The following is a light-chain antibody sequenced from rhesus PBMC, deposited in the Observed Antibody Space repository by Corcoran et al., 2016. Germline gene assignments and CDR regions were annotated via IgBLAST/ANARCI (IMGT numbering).Light chain of an antibody. CDR2: SES. Sequence: DIQMTQSPSSLSASVGDRVTITCRATQTIRTRLAWFQQKPGKVPKLLIYSESYLESGVPSRFSVSGSGTEFTLSINVLQPEDFATYYCLQLKSHPRTFGQGTKVEVK. J-gene: IGKJ1*01. CDR3: LQLKSHPRT. CDR1: QTIRTR. V-gene: IGKV1S5*01.